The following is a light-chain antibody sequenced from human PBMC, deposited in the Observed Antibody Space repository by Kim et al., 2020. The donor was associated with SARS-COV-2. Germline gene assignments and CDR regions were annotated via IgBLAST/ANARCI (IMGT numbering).Light chain of an antibody. V-gene: IGKV3-20*01. CDR2: GAS. CDR3: QQYDSSPLT. Sequence: EIVLTQSPGTLSLSPGERVTLSCRASQSVSSSYLAWYQQKPGQAPRVLIYGASSRATGIPDRFSGSGSGTDFTLTISRLEPEDFAVYYCQQYDSSPLTFGGGTKVDIK. CDR1: QSVSSSY. J-gene: IGKJ4*01.